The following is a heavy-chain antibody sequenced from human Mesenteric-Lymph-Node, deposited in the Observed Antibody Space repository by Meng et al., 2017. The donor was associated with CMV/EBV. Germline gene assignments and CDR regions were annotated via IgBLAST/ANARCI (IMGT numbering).Heavy chain of an antibody. CDR2: IKQDGSEK. Sequence: GGSLRLSCAASGFSLDDHGMSWVRQGPGKGLEWVANIKQDGSEKYYVDSVKGRFTISRDNSKNTLYLQMNSLRAEDTAVYYCARGWSSSWYRDAPNYFDYWGQGTLVTVSS. CDR3: ARGWSSSWYRDAPNYFDY. D-gene: IGHD6-13*01. J-gene: IGHJ4*02. V-gene: IGHV3-7*01. CDR1: GFSLDDHG.